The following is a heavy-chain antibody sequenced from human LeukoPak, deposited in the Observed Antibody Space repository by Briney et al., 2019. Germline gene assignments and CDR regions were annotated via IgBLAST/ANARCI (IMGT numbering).Heavy chain of an antibody. Sequence: GGSLRLSCAASGFTLSSHAMTWVRQAPGMGLEWVSTHGGHHGTFYADSVKGRFTVSRDNSKNTVYLEISSLRAEDTAEYYCARDGGVRVQYYFYHLDVWGKGTTVTVSS. CDR2: HGGHHGT. CDR3: ARDGGVRVQYYFYHLDV. CDR1: GFTLSSHA. D-gene: IGHD3-16*01. V-gene: IGHV3-23*01. J-gene: IGHJ6*03.